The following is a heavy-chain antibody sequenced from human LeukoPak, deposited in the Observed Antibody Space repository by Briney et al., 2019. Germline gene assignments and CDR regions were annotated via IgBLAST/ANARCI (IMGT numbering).Heavy chain of an antibody. D-gene: IGHD1-7*01. Sequence: HTGGSLRLSCAASGFTFSSYWMHWVRQAPGKGLVWVSRMNRDGSSTIHADSVKERFTISRENAKNTMYPQTNSLRAEDTAVYYCTREGMGTSFSAWFDPWGQGTLVTVSS. CDR3: TREGMGTSFSAWFDP. J-gene: IGHJ5*01. CDR1: GFTFSSYW. CDR2: MNRDGSST. V-gene: IGHV3-74*01.